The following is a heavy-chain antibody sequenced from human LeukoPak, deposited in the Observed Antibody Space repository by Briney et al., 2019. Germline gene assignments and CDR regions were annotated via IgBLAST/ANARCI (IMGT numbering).Heavy chain of an antibody. D-gene: IGHD6-6*01. CDR2: IYYSGST. CDR3: ARMSIAARPWYYGMDV. V-gene: IGHV4-61*08. CDR1: GGSISSGVYY. Sequence: SETLSLTRTVSGGSISSGVYYWSWIRQPPWKGLEWIGYIYYSGSTNYNPSLKSRVTISVDTSKNQFSLKLSSVTAADTAVYYCARMSIAARPWYYGMDVWGQGTTVTVSS. J-gene: IGHJ6*02.